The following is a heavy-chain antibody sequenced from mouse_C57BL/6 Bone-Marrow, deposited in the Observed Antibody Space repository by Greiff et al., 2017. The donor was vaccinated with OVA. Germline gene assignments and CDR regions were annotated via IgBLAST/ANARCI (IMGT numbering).Heavy chain of an antibody. CDR1: GYTFTTYP. J-gene: IGHJ3*01. V-gene: IGHV1-47*01. CDR3: ARGEDSSGRFAY. D-gene: IGHD3-2*02. CDR2: FHPYNDNT. Sequence: VQLQQSGAELVKPGASVKMSCKASGYTFTTYPIEWMKQNHGKSLEWIGNFHPYNDNTKYNEKFKGKATVTVEKASSTVYVELSRLTSDDSAVYYCARGEDSSGRFAYWGQGTLVTVSA.